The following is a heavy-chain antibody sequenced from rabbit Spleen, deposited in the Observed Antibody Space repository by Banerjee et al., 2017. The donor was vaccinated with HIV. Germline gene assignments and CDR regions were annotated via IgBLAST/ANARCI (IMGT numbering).Heavy chain of an antibody. CDR3: ARDTSSSFSSYGMDL. Sequence: QQQLVESGGGLVQPEGSLTLTCTASGFTLSSYWMCWVRQAPGKGPEWIACIYIGSSGFTYFASWAKGRFTISKTSSTTVTLQMTSMTAADTATYFCARDTSSSFSSYGMDLWGPGTLVTVS. CDR1: GFTLSSYW. CDR2: IYIGSSGFT. D-gene: IGHD1-1*01. V-gene: IGHV1S45*01. J-gene: IGHJ6*01.